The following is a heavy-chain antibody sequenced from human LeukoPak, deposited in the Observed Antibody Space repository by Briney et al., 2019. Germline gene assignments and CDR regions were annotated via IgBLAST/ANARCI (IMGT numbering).Heavy chain of an antibody. V-gene: IGHV4-30-4*01. Sequence: SETLSLTCTVSGGSISSGDYYWSWIRHPPGKGLEWIGYIYYSGSTNYNPSLKSRVAISVDASKNQFSLKLSSVTAADTAVYYCARQGGYSSSPDYWGQGTLVTVSS. J-gene: IGHJ4*02. CDR2: IYYSGST. D-gene: IGHD6-13*01. CDR3: ARQGGYSSSPDY. CDR1: GGSISSGDYY.